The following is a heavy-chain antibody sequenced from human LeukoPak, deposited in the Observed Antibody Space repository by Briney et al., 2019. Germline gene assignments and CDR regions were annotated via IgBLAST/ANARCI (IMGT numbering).Heavy chain of an antibody. Sequence: GGSLRLSCAASEFTFSSYWMSWVRQAPGKGLEWVANIKQDGSEKYYVDSVKGRFTISRDNAKNSLYLQMNSLRAEDTAVYYCARELRLRVAFDYWGQGTLVTVSS. D-gene: IGHD5-12*01. CDR2: IKQDGSEK. J-gene: IGHJ4*02. CDR1: EFTFSSYW. CDR3: ARELRLRVAFDY. V-gene: IGHV3-7*01.